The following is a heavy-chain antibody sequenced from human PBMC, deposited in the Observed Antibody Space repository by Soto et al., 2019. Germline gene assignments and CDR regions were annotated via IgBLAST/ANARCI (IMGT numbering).Heavy chain of an antibody. CDR2: ISAYNGNT. V-gene: IGHV1-18*01. Sequence: QVQLVQSGAXXKKXXXSVKXXCXXXXXXXTSXXXXWVRQAPGQGLEWMGWISAYNGNTNYAQELQGRVTMTTDTSTSTADMELRSLRSDDTAVYYCARDRVTIFGVVIIRSDAFDIWGQGTMVTVSS. CDR1: XXXXTSXX. J-gene: IGHJ3*02. CDR3: ARDRVTIFGVVIIRSDAFDI. D-gene: IGHD3-3*01.